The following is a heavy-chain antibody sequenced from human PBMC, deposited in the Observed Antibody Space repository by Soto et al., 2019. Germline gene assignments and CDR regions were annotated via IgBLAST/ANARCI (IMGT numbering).Heavy chain of an antibody. CDR1: GFNVSDNY. CDR2: FFTGGSK. J-gene: IGHJ4*02. D-gene: IGHD6-19*01. Sequence: GGSLRLSCAAAGFNVSDNYMGWVRQAPGKGLEWVSSFFTGGSKDYADSVKGRFTISRDDSKNTVYLQTNSLRAEDTAVYFCVRERRGLGIGFDHWGQGTLVTVSS. CDR3: VRERRGLGIGFDH. V-gene: IGHV3-53*01.